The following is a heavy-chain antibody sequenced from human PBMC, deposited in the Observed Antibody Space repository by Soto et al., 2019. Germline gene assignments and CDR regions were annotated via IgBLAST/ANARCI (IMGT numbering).Heavy chain of an antibody. J-gene: IGHJ6*03. CDR3: ARQSFGYYYMDV. Sequence: QVQLQESGPGLVKPSETLSLTCTVSGGSISSYYWSWIRQPPGKGLEWIGYIYYSGSTNYNPSLKSRVTITVDTSKNLSSLTLSFVTAADTAVYYCARQSFGYYYMDVWGKGTTVTVSS. CDR2: IYYSGST. V-gene: IGHV4-59*08. D-gene: IGHD3-10*01. CDR1: GGSISSYY.